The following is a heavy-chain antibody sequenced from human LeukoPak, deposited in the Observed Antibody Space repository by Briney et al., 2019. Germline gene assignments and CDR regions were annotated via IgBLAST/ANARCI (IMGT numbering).Heavy chain of an antibody. Sequence: GGSLRLSCAASGFTFSSYSMNWVRQAPGKGLEWVSAISGSGGSTYYADSVKGRFTISRDNSKNTLYLQMNSLRAEDTAVYYCAKDPNSGPPYNWFDPWGQGTLVTVSS. J-gene: IGHJ5*02. CDR2: ISGSGGST. V-gene: IGHV3-23*01. CDR3: AKDPNSGPPYNWFDP. CDR1: GFTFSSYS. D-gene: IGHD6-19*01.